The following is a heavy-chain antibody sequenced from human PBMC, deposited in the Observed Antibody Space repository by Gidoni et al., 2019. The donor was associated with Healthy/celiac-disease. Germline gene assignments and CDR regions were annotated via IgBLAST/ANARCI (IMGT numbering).Heavy chain of an antibody. CDR3: ARTYYDFWSGYYTNYYYGMDV. J-gene: IGHJ6*02. Sequence: QVQLQQWGAGLSKPSQTLSLTCPVSGWSFSGYYLRWIRQHPGKGLEWIGEINHSGSTDYNPSLKRRVTISVDTSKNQFSLKLSSVTAADTAVYYCARTYYDFWSGYYTNYYYGMDVWGQGTTVTVSS. D-gene: IGHD3-3*01. CDR1: GWSFSGYY. CDR2: INHSGST. V-gene: IGHV4-34*01.